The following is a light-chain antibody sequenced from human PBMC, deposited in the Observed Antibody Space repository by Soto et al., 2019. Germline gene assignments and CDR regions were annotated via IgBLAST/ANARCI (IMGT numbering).Light chain of an antibody. CDR3: AAHAGSNTWV. Sequence: QSALAQSPSASGSPGQAVTISCTGSSSDIGAYNYVSWYQQYPGKAPKLIIYEVNKRPSGVPNRFSGSKSGNTASLTVSGLQADDKSDYYCAAHAGSNTWVFGGGTKLTVL. J-gene: IGLJ3*02. CDR2: EVN. V-gene: IGLV2-8*01. CDR1: SSDIGAYNY.